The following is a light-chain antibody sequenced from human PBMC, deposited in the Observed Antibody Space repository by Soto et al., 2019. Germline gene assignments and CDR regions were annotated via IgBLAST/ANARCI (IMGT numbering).Light chain of an antibody. Sequence: QSVVTQPASVSGSPGQSITISCTGKSREVGGYNYVSWYQQHPGKAPKLMIYDVSDRPSGVSNRFSASKSGNTASLTISGPQAEDEADYYCCSYTSSSTPWVFGTGTKVTVL. J-gene: IGLJ1*01. CDR1: SREVGGYNY. CDR3: CSYTSSSTPWV. V-gene: IGLV2-14*03. CDR2: DVS.